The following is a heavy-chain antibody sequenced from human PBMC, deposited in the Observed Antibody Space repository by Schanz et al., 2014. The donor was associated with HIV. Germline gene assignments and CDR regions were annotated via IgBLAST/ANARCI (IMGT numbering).Heavy chain of an antibody. Sequence: EVQLLESGGGLVQPGGSLRISCVASGFSFLRYEMSWVRQAPGKGLEWLSTLSGSGDRTYCADSVKGRVTISRDKSKNTLYLQMNSLRVEDTAVYYCAKMARSVAANTNFDYWGQGTLVTVSS. CDR1: GFSFLRYE. J-gene: IGHJ4*02. CDR2: LSGSGDRT. V-gene: IGHV3-23*01. CDR3: AKMARSVAANTNFDY. D-gene: IGHD6-19*01.